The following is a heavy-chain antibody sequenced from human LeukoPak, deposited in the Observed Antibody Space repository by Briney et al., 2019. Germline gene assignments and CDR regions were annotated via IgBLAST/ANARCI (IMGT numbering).Heavy chain of an antibody. Sequence: PGGSLRLSCAASGFTFSNYWMGWVRQAPGKRPEWVANMNIDGSEKYYADSVKGRFTISRDNARNSVYLQMNSLRVEDTAVYYCASSSGWIIDYWGQGTLVTVSS. CDR3: ASSSGWIIDY. V-gene: IGHV3-7*01. J-gene: IGHJ4*02. D-gene: IGHD6-19*01. CDR2: MNIDGSEK. CDR1: GFTFSNYW.